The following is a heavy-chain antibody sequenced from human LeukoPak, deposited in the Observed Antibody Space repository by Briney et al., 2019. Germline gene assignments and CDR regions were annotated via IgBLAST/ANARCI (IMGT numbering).Heavy chain of an antibody. CDR1: GYSFTRYW. Sequence: ESLNISCKSSGYSFTRYWIGWVRQMPGKGLEWMGIIYPGDSDTRYSPSFQGQVTISADKSISTAYLQWSSLKASDTAMYYCAVSGLSDAFDIWGQGTMVTVSS. J-gene: IGHJ3*02. V-gene: IGHV5-51*01. CDR2: IYPGDSDT. D-gene: IGHD6-19*01. CDR3: AVSGLSDAFDI.